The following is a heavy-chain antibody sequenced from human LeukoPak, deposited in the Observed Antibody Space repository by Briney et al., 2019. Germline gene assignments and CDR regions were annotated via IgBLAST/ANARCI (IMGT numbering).Heavy chain of an antibody. Sequence: ASVNVSGNPARSTFTSYGTSGVRQAPGQELEWRGWISSYNGNTNYAQKLQRRVTMTTDTSTSTAYMELRSLRSDDTAVYYCARDIVEMDTILIDYWGQGTLVTVSS. CDR1: RSTFTSYG. V-gene: IGHV1-18*01. CDR3: ARDIVEMDTILIDY. J-gene: IGHJ4*02. CDR2: ISSYNGNT. D-gene: IGHD5-24*01.